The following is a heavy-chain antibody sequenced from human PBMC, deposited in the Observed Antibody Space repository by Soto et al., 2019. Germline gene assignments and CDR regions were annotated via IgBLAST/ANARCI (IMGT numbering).Heavy chain of an antibody. Sequence: QVPLVQSGAEVKKPGSSVKVSCKASGGTFSSYAISWVRQAPGQGLEWMGGIIPIFGTANYAQKFQGRVTITADESTSTAYMELSSLRSEDTAVYYCARPLGYCSSTSCYPYGMDVWGQGTTVTVSS. D-gene: IGHD2-2*01. CDR2: IIPIFGTA. V-gene: IGHV1-69*01. CDR3: ARPLGYCSSTSCYPYGMDV. J-gene: IGHJ6*02. CDR1: GGTFSSYA.